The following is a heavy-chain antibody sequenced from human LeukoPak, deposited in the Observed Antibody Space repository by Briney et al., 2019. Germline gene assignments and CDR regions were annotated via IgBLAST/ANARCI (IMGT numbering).Heavy chain of an antibody. D-gene: IGHD4-17*01. CDR2: INPSGGST. CDR3: ARKGDYGEVGY. Sequence: WMGIINPSGGSTSYAQKFQGRVTMTRDTSTSTVYMELSSLRSEDTAVYYCARKGDYGEVGYWGQGTLVTVSS. V-gene: IGHV1-46*01. J-gene: IGHJ4*02.